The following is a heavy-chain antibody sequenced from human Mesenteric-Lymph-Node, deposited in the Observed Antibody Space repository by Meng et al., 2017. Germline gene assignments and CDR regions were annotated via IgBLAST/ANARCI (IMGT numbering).Heavy chain of an antibody. CDR2: MNPNSGNT. CDR1: GYTFTSYD. V-gene: IGHV1-8*03. J-gene: IGHJ3*02. Sequence: ASVKVSCKASGYTFTSYDINWVRQATGQGLEWMGWMNPNSGNTGYAQKLQGRVTITRNTSISTAYMELSSLRYEDTAVYYCARGAIGVSPTTYDALDIWCQGTMVTVSS. D-gene: IGHD3-22*01. CDR3: ARGAIGVSPTTYDALDI.